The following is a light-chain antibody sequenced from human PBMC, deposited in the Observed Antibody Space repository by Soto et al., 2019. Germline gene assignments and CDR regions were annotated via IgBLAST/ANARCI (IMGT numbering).Light chain of an antibody. Sequence: EIVLNQSPGTLSLSPGERATLSCRASQTVSSRFLAWYQQKPGQAPRLLIYGALSRATGIPDRFSGSGPGTDFTLTISSLQSEDFAVYYCQQYNEWPPFTFGQGTRLEIK. V-gene: IGKV3-20*01. CDR1: QTVSSRF. J-gene: IGKJ5*01. CDR3: QQYNEWPPFT. CDR2: GAL.